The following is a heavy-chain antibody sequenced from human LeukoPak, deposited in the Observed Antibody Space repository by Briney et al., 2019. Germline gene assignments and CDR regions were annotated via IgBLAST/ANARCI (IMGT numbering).Heavy chain of an antibody. V-gene: IGHV1-8*01. CDR3: ARSPPTWTGYYSY. CDR1: GYTFTSYD. CDR2: MNPNSGNT. Sequence: ASVTVSCKSSGYTFTSYDINWERQATGQGLQWMGWMNPNSGNTGYAQKFQGRVTMTRNTSISTAYMELSSLRSEDTAVYYCARSPPTWTGYYSYWGQGTLVTVSS. J-gene: IGHJ4*02. D-gene: IGHD3/OR15-3a*01.